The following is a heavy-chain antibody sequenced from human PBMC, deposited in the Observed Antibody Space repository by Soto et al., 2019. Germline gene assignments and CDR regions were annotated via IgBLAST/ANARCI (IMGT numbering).Heavy chain of an antibody. CDR2: IIPLFGTA. D-gene: IGHD2-21*02. Sequence: QVYLVQSGAEVKKPGSSVKISCKASGGIFSSNTINWVRQAAGQGLEWMGGIIPLFGTANYAEKFQGRVTITADKYTKTEYMELTSLRSEDTAVYYCASKADCGGDCYAFDSWGQGTLVTVSS. J-gene: IGHJ4*02. CDR1: GGIFSSNT. V-gene: IGHV1-69*06. CDR3: ASKADCGGDCYAFDS.